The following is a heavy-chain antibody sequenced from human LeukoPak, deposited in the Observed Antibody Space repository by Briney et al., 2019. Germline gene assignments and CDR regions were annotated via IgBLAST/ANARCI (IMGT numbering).Heavy chain of an antibody. D-gene: IGHD3-22*01. J-gene: IGHJ4*02. CDR3: ARYYYDSSGYYRH. CDR1: GGTFSSYA. Sequence: GASVKVSCKASGGTFSSYAISWVRQAPGQGLEWMGGIIPIFGTANYAQKFQGRVTITADESTSTAYMELSSPRSEDTAVYYCARYYYDSSGYYRHWGQGTLVTVSS. CDR2: IIPIFGTA. V-gene: IGHV1-69*13.